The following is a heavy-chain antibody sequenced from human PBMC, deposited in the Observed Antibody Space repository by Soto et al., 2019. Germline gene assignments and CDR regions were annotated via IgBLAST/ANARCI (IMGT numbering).Heavy chain of an antibody. CDR1: GYTFSDYY. V-gene: IGHV1-2*02. CDR3: AREPATAKPEGVDF. CDR2: INPNSGGT. Sequence: ASVKVSCKASGYTFSDYYIHWLRQSPGRGLEWMGWINPNSGGTKYAPKFQGGVTMTRDTSITTAYMELSRLRSGDTAVYYCAREPATAKPEGVDFWGQGTLVTVSS. J-gene: IGHJ4*02. D-gene: IGHD1-1*01.